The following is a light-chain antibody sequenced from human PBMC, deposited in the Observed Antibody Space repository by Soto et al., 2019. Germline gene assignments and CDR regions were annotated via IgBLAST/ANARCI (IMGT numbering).Light chain of an antibody. CDR2: GAS. V-gene: IGKV3-20*01. J-gene: IGKJ5*01. CDR3: QQLKKLPPIT. CDR1: QSVSSSY. Sequence: SLLIHLPGPRFISSDERALLSCSASQSVSSSYFAWYQQKPGQAPRLLIYGASSRATGIPDRFSGSGSGTDFILTISNIEAEDVAIYYCQQLKKLPPITFGQGTRLEIK.